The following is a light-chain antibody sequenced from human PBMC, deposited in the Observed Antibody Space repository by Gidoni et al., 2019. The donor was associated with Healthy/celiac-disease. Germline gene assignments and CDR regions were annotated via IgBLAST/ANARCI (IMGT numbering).Light chain of an antibody. CDR1: QSVSSSY. Sequence: EIVLTQSPGTLSLSPGEIATLSCRASQSVSSSYLAWYQQKPGQAPRLLIYGASSRATGIPDRFSGSGSGTDFTLTISRLEPEDFAVYYCQQYGSSPPLTFXGXTKVEIK. CDR3: QQYGSSPPLT. J-gene: IGKJ4*01. CDR2: GAS. V-gene: IGKV3-20*01.